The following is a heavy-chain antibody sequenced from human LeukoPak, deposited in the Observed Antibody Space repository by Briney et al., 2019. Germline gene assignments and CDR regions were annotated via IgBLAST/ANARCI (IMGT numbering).Heavy chain of an antibody. D-gene: IGHD6-19*01. CDR3: ARVPGWYYYGMDV. CDR2: VNHSGST. CDR1: GGSFSDYY. Sequence: SETLSLTCAVYGGSFSDYYWSWIRQPPGKGLEWIGEVNHSGSTNYNPSLKSRVTISVDTSKNQFSLKLSSVTAADTAVYYCARVPGWYYYGMDVWGQGTTVTVSS. V-gene: IGHV4-34*01. J-gene: IGHJ6*02.